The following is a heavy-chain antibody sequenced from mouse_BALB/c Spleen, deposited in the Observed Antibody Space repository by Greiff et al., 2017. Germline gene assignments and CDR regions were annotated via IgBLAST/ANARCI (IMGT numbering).Heavy chain of an antibody. CDR1: GYTFTSYV. V-gene: IGHV1-14*01. J-gene: IGHJ2*01. Sequence: VQLQQSGPELVKPGASVKMSCKASGYTFTSYVMHWVKQKPGQGLVWIGYIIPYNDGTKYNEKFKGKATLTSDKSSSTAYMELSSLTSEDSAVYDSERWLITTVGPFDDWGQGTTLTVSS. CDR2: IIPYNDGT. CDR3: ERWLITTVGPFDD. D-gene: IGHD1-1*01.